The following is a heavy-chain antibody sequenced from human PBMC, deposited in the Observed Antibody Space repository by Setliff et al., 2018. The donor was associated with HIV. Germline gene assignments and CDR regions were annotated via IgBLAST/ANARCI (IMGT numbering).Heavy chain of an antibody. V-gene: IGHV4-38-2*02. D-gene: IGHD3-22*01. CDR3: ARILLYDSSAYFVNAFDI. CDR2: IYHSGNT. J-gene: IGHJ3*02. CDR1: GDSISSDFY. Sequence: PSETLSLTCTVSGDSISSDFYWGWIRQPPGKGLEWIASIYHSGNTNYNPSLKSRVTISVDTSKNQFYLKLSSVTAADTAVYYCARILLYDSSAYFVNAFDIWGQGTVVTVSS.